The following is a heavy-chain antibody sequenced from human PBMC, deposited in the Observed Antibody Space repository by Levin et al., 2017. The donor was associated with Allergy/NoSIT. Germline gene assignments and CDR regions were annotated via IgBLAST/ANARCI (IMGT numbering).Heavy chain of an antibody. CDR3: AKLGYSSSSPVLYYYYYMDV. Sequence: GGSLRLSCAASGFTFSSYAMSWVRQAPGKRLEWVSAISGSGGSTYYADSVKGRFTISRDNSKNTLYLQMNSLRAEDTAVYYCAKLGYSSSSPVLYYYYYMDVWGKGTTVTVSS. CDR2: ISGSGGST. V-gene: IGHV3-23*01. J-gene: IGHJ6*03. D-gene: IGHD6-6*01. CDR1: GFTFSSYA.